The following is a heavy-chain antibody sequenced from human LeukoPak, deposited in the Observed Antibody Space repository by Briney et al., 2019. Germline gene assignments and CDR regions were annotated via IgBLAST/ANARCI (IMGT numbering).Heavy chain of an antibody. CDR1: GYTFTSYG. CDR2: ISAYNGNT. J-gene: IGHJ4*02. V-gene: IGHV1-18*01. D-gene: IGHD3-22*01. Sequence: ASVKVSCKASGYTFTSYGISWVRQAPGQGLEWIGWISAYNGNTNYAQKLQGRVTMTTDTSTSTAYMELRSLRSDDTAVYYCARGDDSSGYYPGYFDYWGQGNLVTVSS. CDR3: ARGDDSSGYYPGYFDY.